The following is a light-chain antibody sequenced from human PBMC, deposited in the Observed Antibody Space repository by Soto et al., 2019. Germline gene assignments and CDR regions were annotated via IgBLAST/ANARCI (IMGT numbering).Light chain of an antibody. CDR1: SSDVGCYNY. J-gene: IGLJ1*01. V-gene: IGLV2-8*01. CDR3: TSNAVRNNFGV. Sequence: QSALTQPPSASRSPGQSVTISCTATSSDVGCYNYVSWYQQHPGKAPKLMIYEVSKRPSGVSARFSGSKPGDTDSLTVSGLQSEDEAYYYCTSNAVRNNFGVFGNGTKCTFL. CDR2: EVS.